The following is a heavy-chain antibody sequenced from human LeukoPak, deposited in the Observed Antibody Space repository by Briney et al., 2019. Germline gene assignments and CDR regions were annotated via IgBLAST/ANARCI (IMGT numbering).Heavy chain of an antibody. CDR1: GFTFSSYA. J-gene: IGHJ4*02. V-gene: IGHV3-64D*06. CDR2: ISSNGGST. CDR3: VKDRVATIRGDFDY. D-gene: IGHD5-12*01. Sequence: PGGSLRLSCSASGFTFSSYAMHWVRQAPGKGLEYVSAISSNGGSTYYADSVKGRFTISRDNSKNTLYLRMSSLRAEDTAVYYCVKDRVATIRGDFDYWGQGTLVTVSS.